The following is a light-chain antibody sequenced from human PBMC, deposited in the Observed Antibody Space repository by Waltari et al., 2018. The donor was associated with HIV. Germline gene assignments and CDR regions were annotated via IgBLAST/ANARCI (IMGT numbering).Light chain of an antibody. CDR1: SSNIGRNN. CDR2: GKN. Sequence: QSVLTQPPSASGTPGQRVIISCSGSSSNIGRNNLNWFQQFPGTDPKVLLHGKNQRPSGVPDRFSGSKSGTSASLAISGLQSEDEADYYCAAWDDSLNGPVFGGGTKLTVL. CDR3: AAWDDSLNGPV. J-gene: IGLJ2*01. V-gene: IGLV1-44*01.